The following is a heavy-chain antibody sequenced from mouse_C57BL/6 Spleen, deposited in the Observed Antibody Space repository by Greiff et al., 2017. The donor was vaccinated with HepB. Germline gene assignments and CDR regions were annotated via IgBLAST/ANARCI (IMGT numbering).Heavy chain of an antibody. CDR3: ASPYDYDKGDY. J-gene: IGHJ2*01. CDR2: IYPGSGNT. CDR1: GYSFTSYY. Sequence: VQLQQSGPELVKPGASVKISCKASGYSFTSYYIHWVKQRPGQGLEWIGWIYPGSGNTKYNEKFKGKATLTADTSSSTAYMQLSSLTSEDSAVYYCASPYDYDKGDYWGQGATRTVSS. V-gene: IGHV1-66*01. D-gene: IGHD2-4*01.